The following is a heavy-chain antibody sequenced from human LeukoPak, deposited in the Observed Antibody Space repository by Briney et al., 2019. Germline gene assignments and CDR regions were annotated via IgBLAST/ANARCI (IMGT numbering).Heavy chain of an antibody. CDR1: GFIVRSYA. CDR3: LRGGVFDY. CDR2: FSGSGTTP. D-gene: IGHD2-8*01. V-gene: IGHV3-23*01. J-gene: IGHJ4*02. Sequence: GGSLRLSCAASGFIVRSYAMTWVRQAPGKGLEWVASFSGSGTTPYYAHSVEGRFTVSRDDAKNTLYLQMDTLRAEDTAVYYCLRGGVFDYWGQGILVTVSS.